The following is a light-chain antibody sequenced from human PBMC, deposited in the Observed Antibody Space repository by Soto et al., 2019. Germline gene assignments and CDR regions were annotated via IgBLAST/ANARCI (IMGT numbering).Light chain of an antibody. V-gene: IGKV3-15*01. J-gene: IGKJ4*01. CDR3: QQPHEWPLT. CDR2: AAS. CDR1: QSVSSR. Sequence: EIVMTQSPATLSVAPGEGATLSCRASQSVSSRLAWFQHKPGQAPRLLIYAASTRATGIPARFSGSGSGTDFTLTISSLQSEDFAVYYCQQPHEWPLTFGGGTKVEL.